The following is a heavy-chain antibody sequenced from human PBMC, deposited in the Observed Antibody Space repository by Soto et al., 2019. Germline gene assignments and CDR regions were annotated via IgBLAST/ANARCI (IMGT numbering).Heavy chain of an antibody. D-gene: IGHD1-26*01. V-gene: IGHV3-23*01. CDR1: GFTFSSYA. CDR2: ISGSGGST. CDR3: ASRGSGSYYDY. Sequence: EVQLLESGGGLVQPGGSLRLSCAASGFTFSSYAMRWVRQAPVKGLEWVSAISGSGGSTYYADSVKGRFTISRDTSKNTLYLQMTSLRAEDTAVYYCASRGSGSYYDYWGQGTLVTVSS. J-gene: IGHJ4*02.